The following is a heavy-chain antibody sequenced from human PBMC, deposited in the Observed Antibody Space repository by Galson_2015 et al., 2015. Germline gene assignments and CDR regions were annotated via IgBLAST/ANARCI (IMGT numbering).Heavy chain of an antibody. J-gene: IGHJ4*02. V-gene: IGHV1-69*01. Sequence: PNYAHKFQGRVTITADESTSTAYMELSSLTSEDTAVFYCATSNADVYCSGGSCYLDSWGQGTLVTVSS. CDR3: ATSNADVYCSGGSCYLDS. D-gene: IGHD2-15*01. CDR2: P.